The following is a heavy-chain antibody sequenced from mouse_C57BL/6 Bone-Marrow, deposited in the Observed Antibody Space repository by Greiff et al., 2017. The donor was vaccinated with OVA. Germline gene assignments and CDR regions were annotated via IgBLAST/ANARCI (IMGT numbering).Heavy chain of an antibody. CDR3: ARLGRKYFDV. CDR1: GYTFTNYW. J-gene: IGHJ1*03. CDR2: IYPGGGYT. Sequence: QVQLKQSGAELVRPGTSVKMSCKASGYTFTNYWIGWAKQRPGHGLEWIGDIYPGGGYTNYNEKFKGKATLTADKSSSTAYMQFSSLTSEDSAIYYCARLGRKYFDVWGTGTTVTVSS. V-gene: IGHV1-63*01. D-gene: IGHD4-1*01.